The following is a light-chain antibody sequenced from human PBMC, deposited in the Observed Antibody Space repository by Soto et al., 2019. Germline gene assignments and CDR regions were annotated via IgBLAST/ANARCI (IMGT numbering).Light chain of an antibody. CDR2: ANS. CDR3: QSYDSSLSGFYV. CDR1: SSKIGAGYD. V-gene: IGLV1-40*01. J-gene: IGLJ1*01. Sequence: QSVLTQPPSVSGAPGQRVTISCTGSSSKIGAGYDVHWYQQLPGRAPKLLIYANSNRPSGVPDRFSGSRPGTSASLAITGLQAEDEADYSCQSYDSSLSGFYVFGTGTKVTVL.